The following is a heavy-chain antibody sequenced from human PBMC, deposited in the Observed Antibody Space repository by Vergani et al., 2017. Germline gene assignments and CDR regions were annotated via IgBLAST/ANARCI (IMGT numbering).Heavy chain of an antibody. CDR1: GFTFSSYA. D-gene: IGHD1-26*01. CDR2: ISGSDGST. Sequence: EVQILQSGGGLVQPGGSLRLSCAASGFTFSSYAMSWVRQAPGKGLEWVSVISGSDGSTYYADSVKGRLTISRDNYKNTLYLQMNSLRAEDTAVYYCAKSVAGASADYWGQGTLVTVSS. CDR3: AKSVAGASADY. J-gene: IGHJ4*02. V-gene: IGHV3-23*01.